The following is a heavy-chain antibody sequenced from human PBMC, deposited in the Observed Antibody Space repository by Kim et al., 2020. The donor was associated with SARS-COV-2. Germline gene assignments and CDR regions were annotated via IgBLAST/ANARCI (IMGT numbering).Heavy chain of an antibody. CDR1: GFTFSSYW. D-gene: IGHD6-19*01. V-gene: IGHV3-7*01. Sequence: GGSLRLSCAASGFTFSSYWMSWVRQAPGKGLEWVANINQDGSEKYYVDSVKGRFTISRDNAKNSLYLQMNSLRAEDTAVYYCARGAIAVAGTNWYFDLWGRGTLVTVSS. CDR3: ARGAIAVAGTNWYFDL. CDR2: INQDGSEK. J-gene: IGHJ2*01.